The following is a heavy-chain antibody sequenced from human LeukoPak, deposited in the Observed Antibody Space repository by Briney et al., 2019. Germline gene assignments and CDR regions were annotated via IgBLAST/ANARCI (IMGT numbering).Heavy chain of an antibody. CDR3: ARGGEYQLLYISDY. Sequence: ASVRVSCKASGYTFTGYYMHWVRQAPGQGLEWMGWINPNSGGTNYAQKFQGRVTMTRDTSISTAYMELSRPRSDDTAVYYCARGGEYQLLYISDYWGQGTLVTVSS. CDR2: INPNSGGT. V-gene: IGHV1-2*02. CDR1: GYTFTGYY. J-gene: IGHJ4*02. D-gene: IGHD2-2*02.